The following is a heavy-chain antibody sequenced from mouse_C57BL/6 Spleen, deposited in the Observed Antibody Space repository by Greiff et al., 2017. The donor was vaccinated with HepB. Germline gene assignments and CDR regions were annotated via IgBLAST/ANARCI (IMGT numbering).Heavy chain of an antibody. CDR2: ISSGGSYT. V-gene: IGHV5-6*01. J-gene: IGHJ2*01. CDR3: ARYLFDY. Sequence: EVQVVESGGDLVKPGGSLKLSCAASGFTFSSYGMSWVRQTPDKRLEWVATISSGGSYTYYPDSVKGRFTISRDNAKNTLYLQMSSLKSEDTAMYYCARYLFDYWGQGTTLTVSS. D-gene: IGHD5-1*01. CDR1: GFTFSSYG.